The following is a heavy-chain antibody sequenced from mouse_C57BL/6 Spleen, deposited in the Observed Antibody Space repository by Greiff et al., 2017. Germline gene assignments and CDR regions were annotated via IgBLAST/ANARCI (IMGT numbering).Heavy chain of an antibody. CDR1: GYAFTNYL. V-gene: IGHV1-54*01. J-gene: IGHJ4*01. CDR2: INPGSGGT. CDR3: AREGYGNYLLDY. Sequence: QVHVKQSGAELVRPGTSVKVSCKASGYAFTNYLIEWVKQRPGQGLEWIGVINPGSGGTNYNEKFKGKATLTADKSSSTAYMQLSSLTSEDSAVYFCAREGYGNYLLDYWGQGTSVTVSS. D-gene: IGHD2-10*02.